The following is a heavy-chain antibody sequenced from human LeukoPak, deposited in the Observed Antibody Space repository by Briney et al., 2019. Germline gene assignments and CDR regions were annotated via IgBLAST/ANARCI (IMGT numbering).Heavy chain of an antibody. CDR3: ARAGRAYSSSWYYFDY. V-gene: IGHV3-53*01. J-gene: IGHJ4*02. CDR1: GFTVSNSY. CDR2: INSGDST. Sequence: TGGSLRLSCAASGFTVSNSYMSWVRQAPGKGLEWVSLINSGDSTHYADSVKGRFTISRDNSKNTLYLQMNSLRAEDTAVYSCARAGRAYSSSWYYFDYWGQGTLVTVSS. D-gene: IGHD6-13*01.